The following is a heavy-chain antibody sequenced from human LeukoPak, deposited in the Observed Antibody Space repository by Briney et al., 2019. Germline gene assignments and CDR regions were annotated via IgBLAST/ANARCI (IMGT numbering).Heavy chain of an antibody. CDR2: INTDGSSS. D-gene: IGHD7-27*01. Sequence: PGGSLRLSCAASGFPFSSYWMHWVRQAPGKGLVWVSRINTDGSSSNYADSVKGRFTISRDNAKNTLYLQMNSLRAEDTAVYYCARGALTGDPSPWRETIGYWGQGTLVTVSS. J-gene: IGHJ4*02. CDR3: ARGALTGDPSPWRETIGY. CDR1: GFPFSSYW. V-gene: IGHV3-74*01.